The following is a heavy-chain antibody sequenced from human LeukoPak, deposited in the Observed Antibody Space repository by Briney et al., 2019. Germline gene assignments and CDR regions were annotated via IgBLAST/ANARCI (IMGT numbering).Heavy chain of an antibody. CDR2: ISAYNGNT. Sequence: ASVKVSRKASGYTFTSYGISWVRQAPGQGLEWMGWISAYNGNTNYAQKLQGRVTMTTDTSTSTAYMELRSLRSDDTAVYSCARDPPTHYYDSSGYLDYWGQGTLVTVSS. J-gene: IGHJ4*02. CDR1: GYTFTSYG. V-gene: IGHV1-18*01. D-gene: IGHD3-22*01. CDR3: ARDPPTHYYDSSGYLDY.